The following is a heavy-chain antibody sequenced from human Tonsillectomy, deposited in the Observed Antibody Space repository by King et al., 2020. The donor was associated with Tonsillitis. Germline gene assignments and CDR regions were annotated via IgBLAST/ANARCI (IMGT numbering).Heavy chain of an antibody. CDR3: ATGSGDFDH. CDR2: VYTGGST. J-gene: IGHJ4*02. V-gene: IGHV4-4*07. CDR1: GGPTSRGA. Sequence: QLQESGPGLVKPSETLSLTCSVSGGPTSRGAWSWIRQPAGKGLEWIVRVYTGGSTHYNPSLTSRVSMSVDTSKNQFSLKLTSVTAADSAVYYCATGSGDFDHWGQGTLVTVSS. D-gene: IGHD3-10*01.